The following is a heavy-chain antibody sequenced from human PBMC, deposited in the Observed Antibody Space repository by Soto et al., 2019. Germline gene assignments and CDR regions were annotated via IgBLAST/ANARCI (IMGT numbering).Heavy chain of an antibody. CDR2: ISYDGSNK. CDR1: GFTFSHYG. J-gene: IGHJ4*02. D-gene: IGHD1-26*01. V-gene: IGHV3-30*03. CDR3: ARYSGKYKGNIDY. Sequence: QVQLVESGGGVVQPGRSLRLSCAASGFTFSHYGIHWVRQAPGKGLEWLAVISYDGSNKHYADSVKGRFTVSRDNSKNAVYLQMNSLRAEDTAVYFCARYSGKYKGNIDYWGQGTLVTVSS.